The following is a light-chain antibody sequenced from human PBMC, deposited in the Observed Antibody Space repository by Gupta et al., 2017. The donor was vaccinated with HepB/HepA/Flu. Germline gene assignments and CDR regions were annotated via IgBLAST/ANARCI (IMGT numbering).Light chain of an antibody. J-gene: IGKJ2*01. Sequence: DLQMTQSPSSLSASVGDRVIITCQSSHDISNSLNWYQQKPGEAPKLLIYDTSKLDIGVPSRFSGSRSGTDFTVTINSLQPEDFATYFCQQYDNVPRTFGRGTKLEMK. CDR3: QQYDNVPRT. CDR1: HDISNS. V-gene: IGKV1-33*01. CDR2: DTS.